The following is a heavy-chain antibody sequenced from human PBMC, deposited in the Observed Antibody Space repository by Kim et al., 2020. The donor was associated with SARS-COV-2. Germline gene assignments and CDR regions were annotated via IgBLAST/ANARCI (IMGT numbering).Heavy chain of an antibody. J-gene: IGHJ6*02. Sequence: SQTLSLTCAVYGGSFSGYYWSWIRQPPGKGLEWIGEINHSGSTNYNPSLKSRVTISVDTSKNQFSLKLSSVTAADTAVYYCARGPRLARVWYSSSWYVGHNYYYGMEVWGPGTTVTVSS. CDR1: GGSFSGYY. CDR2: INHSGST. CDR3: ARGPRLARVWYSSSWYVGHNYYYGMEV. V-gene: IGHV4-34*01. D-gene: IGHD6-13*01.